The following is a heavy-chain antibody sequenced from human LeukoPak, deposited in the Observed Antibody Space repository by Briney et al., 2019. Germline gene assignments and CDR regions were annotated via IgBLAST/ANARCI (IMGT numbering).Heavy chain of an antibody. J-gene: IGHJ5*02. CDR3: ARYGRPYYYDTMNWFDP. V-gene: IGHV1-69*04. CDR2: IIPIFGIA. CDR1: GGTFSSYV. D-gene: IGHD3-22*01. Sequence: SSVKVSCEASGGTFSSYVISWVRQAPGQGLEWMGRIIPIFGIANYAQKFQGRVTLTADKSTSTGYMELSSLRAEDTAVYYCARYGRPYYYDTMNWFDPWGQGTLVTVSS.